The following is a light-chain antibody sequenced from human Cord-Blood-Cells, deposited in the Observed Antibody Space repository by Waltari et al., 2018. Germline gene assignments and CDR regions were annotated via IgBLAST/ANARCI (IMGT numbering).Light chain of an antibody. CDR1: QGISSA. Sequence: AIQLPPSPSSLSASVVDIVSITCRASQGISSALDWYQQKPGKAPKLLIYDASSLESGVPSRFSGSGSGTDFTLTISSLQPEDFATYYCQQFNSYPRTFGQGTKVEIK. CDR3: QQFNSYPRT. CDR2: DAS. V-gene: IGKV1-13*02. J-gene: IGKJ1*01.